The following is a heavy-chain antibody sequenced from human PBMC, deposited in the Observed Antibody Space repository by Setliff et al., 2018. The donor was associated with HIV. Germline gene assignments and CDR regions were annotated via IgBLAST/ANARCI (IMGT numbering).Heavy chain of an antibody. D-gene: IGHD4-4*01. CDR2: INPKSGGT. CDR3: AREGSNPFRYFFDF. Sequence: ASVKVSCKTSGYTFDVFSIHWVRQAPGQGPEWMGWINPKSGGTKYAQRFQGRVAMTRDTSTRTVYMDLTRLRSDDTAVYYCAREGSNPFRYFFDFWGQGAPVTVSS. V-gene: IGHV1-2*02. CDR1: GYTFDVFS. J-gene: IGHJ4*02.